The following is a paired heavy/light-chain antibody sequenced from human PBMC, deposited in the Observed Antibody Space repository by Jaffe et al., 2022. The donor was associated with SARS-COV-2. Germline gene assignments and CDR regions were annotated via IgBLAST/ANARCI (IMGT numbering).Light chain of an antibody. V-gene: IGLV1-40*01. CDR2: ANS. Sequence: QSVLTQPPSVSGAPGQRVTIPCTGSNSNIGAGYDVHWYQHLPGTAPKLLIFANSNRPSGVPDRFSGSKSGTSASLAITGLQAEDEAAYFCQSYDSSLSGPLFGGGTKLTVL. CDR3: QSYDSSLSGPL. J-gene: IGLJ2*01. CDR1: NSNIGAGYD.
Heavy chain of an antibody. D-gene: IGHD2-21*02. CDR2: VRSRGDSHAT. CDR3: TRTSWWDVLTAPTAIPPFDP. CDR1: EFTFSSST. Sequence: QLVQSGGGLVQPGGSLKLSCAAFEFTFSSSTIHWVRQASGKGLEWVGRVRSRGDSHATAYAASVKGRLTISRDDSKNTADLQMTSLKIDDTAVYYCTRTSWWDVLTAPTAIPPFDPWGQGSLVIVSS. V-gene: IGHV3-73*02. J-gene: IGHJ5*02.